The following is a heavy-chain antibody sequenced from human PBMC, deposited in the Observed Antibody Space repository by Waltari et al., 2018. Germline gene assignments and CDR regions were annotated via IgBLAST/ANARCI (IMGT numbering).Heavy chain of an antibody. Sequence: EVQLAESGVGLVQPGGSRRISCAAFGFTVSHNDMGWVRQAPGKGLEWVSLIYSGGYTQYADSVKGRFTISRDNSKNTLYLQMNSLRVEDTAVYYCARNPRYDSPDWGQGTLVTVSS. CDR2: IYSGGYT. D-gene: IGHD3-22*01. CDR1: GFTVSHND. V-gene: IGHV3-66*02. J-gene: IGHJ4*02. CDR3: ARNPRYDSPD.